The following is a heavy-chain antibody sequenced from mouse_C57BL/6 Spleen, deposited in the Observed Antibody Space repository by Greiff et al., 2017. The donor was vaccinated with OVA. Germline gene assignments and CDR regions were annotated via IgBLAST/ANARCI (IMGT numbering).Heavy chain of an antibody. Sequence: QVTLKESGAELVRPGASVKLSCKASGYTFTDYYINWVKQRPGQGLEWIARIYPGSGNTYYNEKFKGKATLTAEKSSSTAYMQLSSLTSEDSAVYFCARYGSSPYYFDYWGQGTTLTVSS. CDR2: IYPGSGNT. D-gene: IGHD1-1*01. J-gene: IGHJ2*01. CDR1: GYTFTDYY. CDR3: ARYGSSPYYFDY. V-gene: IGHV1-76*01.